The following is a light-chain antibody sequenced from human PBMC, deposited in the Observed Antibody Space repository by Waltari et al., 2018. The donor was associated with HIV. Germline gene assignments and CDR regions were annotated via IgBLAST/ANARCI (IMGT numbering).Light chain of an antibody. CDR1: QSVLYSYNNENY. V-gene: IGKV4-1*01. CDR3: QQYYSPPGWT. Sequence: DIVMTQSPDSLAVSLGERATINCKPSQSVLYSYNNENYLAWYQQKPGQPPKLLIYWASTRESGVPDRFSGSGAGTDFTLTISSLQAEDVAVYYCQQYYSPPGWTFGQGTKVEIK. J-gene: IGKJ1*01. CDR2: WAS.